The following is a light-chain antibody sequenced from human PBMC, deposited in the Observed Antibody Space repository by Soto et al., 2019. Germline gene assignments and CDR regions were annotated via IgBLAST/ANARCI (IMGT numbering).Light chain of an antibody. CDR2: GAS. CDR3: QQYGSSPLT. CDR1: QSVSSSY. Sequence: EIVLTQSPGTLSLSPGERATLSCRASQSVSSSYLAWYQQKPGQAPRLLIYGASSRATGIPDRFSGSGHGTDFTLTISRLEPEDFAVYYCQQYGSSPLTFVGGTKVEIK. J-gene: IGKJ4*02. V-gene: IGKV3-20*01.